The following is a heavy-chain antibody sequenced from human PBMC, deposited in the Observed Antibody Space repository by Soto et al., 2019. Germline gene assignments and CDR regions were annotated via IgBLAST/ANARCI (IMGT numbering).Heavy chain of an antibody. CDR3: AKDLLTSTDGSDP. CDR1: GFTLSMYS. J-gene: IGHJ5*02. Sequence: PGGSLRLSCEVSGFTLSMYSMTWVRQAPGKGLEWVAKIPQEGSDGHYVDSVKGRFTISRDNAKNSVYLQMNSLRAEDTAVYYCAKDLLTSTDGSDPWGQGTLVTVSS. D-gene: IGHD1-26*01. V-gene: IGHV3-7*03. CDR2: IPQEGSDG.